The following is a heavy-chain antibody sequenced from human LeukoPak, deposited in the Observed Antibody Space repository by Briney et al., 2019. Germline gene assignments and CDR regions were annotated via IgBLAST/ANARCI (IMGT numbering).Heavy chain of an antibody. CDR1: GFTFDDYG. CDR2: INHSGST. J-gene: IGHJ6*04. Sequence: PGGSLRLSCAASGFTFDDYGMSWVRQAPGKGLEWIGEINHSGSTNYNPSLKSRVTISVDTSKNQFSLKLSSVTAADTAVYYCARALWSYYGSAKQEDVWGKGTTVTISS. V-gene: IGHV4-34*01. CDR3: ARALWSYYGSAKQEDV. D-gene: IGHD3-10*01.